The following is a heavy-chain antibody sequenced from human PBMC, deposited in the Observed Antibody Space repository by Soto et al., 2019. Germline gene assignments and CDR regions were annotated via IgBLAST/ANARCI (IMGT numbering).Heavy chain of an antibody. CDR1: GFTFSSYA. Sequence: GGSLRLSCAASGFTFSSYAMSWVRQAPGKGLEWVSAISGSGVSTYYADSVKGRFTISRDNSKNTLYLQMNSLRAEDTAVYYCAKSPGMYYYDSSGYYHYVYWGQGTXVTVSS. CDR3: AKSPGMYYYDSSGYYHYVY. V-gene: IGHV3-23*01. CDR2: ISGSGVST. J-gene: IGHJ4*02. D-gene: IGHD3-22*01.